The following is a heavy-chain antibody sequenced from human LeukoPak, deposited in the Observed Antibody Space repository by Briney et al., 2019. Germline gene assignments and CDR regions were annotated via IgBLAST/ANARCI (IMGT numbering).Heavy chain of an antibody. J-gene: IGHJ4*02. D-gene: IGHD3-22*01. CDR1: GFTFSSYA. CDR2: ISGSGGST. CDR3: AKGGYDSSGYHWSSVCDY. Sequence: GGSLRLSCAASGFTFSSYAMSWVRQAPGKGLEWVSAISGSGGSTYYADSVKGRFTISRDNSKNTLYLQMNSLRAEDTAVYYCAKGGYDSSGYHWSSVCDYWGQGTLVTVSS. V-gene: IGHV3-23*01.